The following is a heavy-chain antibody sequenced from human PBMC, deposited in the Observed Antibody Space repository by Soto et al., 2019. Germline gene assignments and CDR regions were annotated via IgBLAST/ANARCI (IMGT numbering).Heavy chain of an antibody. CDR2: ISYDGSNK. Sequence: GWSLRLACAASGFTFSSYGMHWVRQAPGKGLEWVAVISYDGSNKYYADSVKGRFTISRDNSKNTLYLQMNSLRAEDTAVYYCAKFGRGEFDIWGQGTMVTVSS. CDR3: AKFGRGEFDI. J-gene: IGHJ3*02. CDR1: GFTFSSYG. V-gene: IGHV3-30*18. D-gene: IGHD3-10*01.